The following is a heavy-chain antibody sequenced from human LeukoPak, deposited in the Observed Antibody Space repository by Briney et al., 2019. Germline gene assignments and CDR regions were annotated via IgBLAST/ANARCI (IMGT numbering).Heavy chain of an antibody. CDR1: GFTFSSYG. Sequence: GGSLRLSCAASGFTFSSYGMSWVRQAPGKGLEWVSGISGSGGSTYYADSVKGRFTISRDNFNNTLYLQMKSLRAEDTAVYYCAKESRGTTGGAHFDYWGQGTLVTVSS. CDR2: ISGSGGST. CDR3: AKESRGTTGGAHFDY. J-gene: IGHJ4*02. V-gene: IGHV3-23*01. D-gene: IGHD1-7*01.